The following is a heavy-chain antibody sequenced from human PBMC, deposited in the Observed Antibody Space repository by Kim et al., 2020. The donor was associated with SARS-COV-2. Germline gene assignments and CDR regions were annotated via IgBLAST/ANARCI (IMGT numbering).Heavy chain of an antibody. J-gene: IGHJ4*02. CDR3: ARVLEGYSSGWYEDY. Sequence: PSLKSRVTISVDTSKNQFSLKLSSVTAADTAVYYCARVLEGYSSGWYEDYWGQGTLVTVSS. V-gene: IGHV4-59*01. D-gene: IGHD6-19*01.